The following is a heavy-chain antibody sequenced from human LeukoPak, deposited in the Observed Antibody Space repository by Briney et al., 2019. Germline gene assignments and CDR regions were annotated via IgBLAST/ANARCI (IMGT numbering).Heavy chain of an antibody. D-gene: IGHD1-26*01. V-gene: IGHV6-1*01. CDR2: TYYRSKWYN. CDR1: GDSVSSNSDA. Sequence: SQTLSLTCAISGDSVSSNSDAWNWIRQSPSRGLEWLGRTYYRSKWYNDYAVSVKSRITINPDTSKNQFSLQLNSVTLEDTAVYYCARGSGEEYGFDYWGQGTLVTVSS. CDR3: ARGSGEEYGFDY. J-gene: IGHJ4*02.